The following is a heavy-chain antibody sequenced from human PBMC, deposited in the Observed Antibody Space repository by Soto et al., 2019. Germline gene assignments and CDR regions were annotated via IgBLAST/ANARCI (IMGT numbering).Heavy chain of an antibody. Sequence: LSLTCTVSGGSISSGGYYWSWIRQHPGKGLGWIGYIYYSGSTYYNPSLKSRVTISVDTSKNQFSLELSSVTAADTAVYYCARESPVHWFDPWGQGTLVTVSS. CDR2: IYYSGST. V-gene: IGHV4-31*03. CDR1: GGSISSGGYY. J-gene: IGHJ5*02. CDR3: ARESPVHWFDP.